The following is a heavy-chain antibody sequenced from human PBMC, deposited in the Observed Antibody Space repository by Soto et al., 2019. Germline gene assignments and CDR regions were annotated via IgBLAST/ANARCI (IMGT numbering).Heavy chain of an antibody. CDR1: CYTFTHFY. CDR3: ARDEGGYDILTGYYKAHHFDY. V-gene: IGHV1-18*01. Sequence: GASVKGSCTASCYTFTHFYITWVRDAPGQGLEWMGAITPHNFNTNYAQKFRGRVTLTTEKSTNTAYMDLRSLTSDDTAVYYCARDEGGYDILTGYYKAHHFDYWGQGVPVTVSS. CDR2: ITPHNFNT. J-gene: IGHJ4*02. D-gene: IGHD3-9*01.